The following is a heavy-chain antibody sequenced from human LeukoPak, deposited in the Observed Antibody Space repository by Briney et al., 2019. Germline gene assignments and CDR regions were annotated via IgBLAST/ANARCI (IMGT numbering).Heavy chain of an antibody. CDR3: VKDRTGTYTLDY. CDR1: GFTFSNYA. D-gene: IGHD3-10*01. Sequence: GGSLRLSCAATGFTFSNYAIHWGRQAPGKGLEWAAFISDDGSRQHYADSVKGRFTISRDNSKNTLNLQMNSLRAEDTAVYYCVKDRTGTYTLDYWGQGTLVTVSS. J-gene: IGHJ4*02. V-gene: IGHV3-30-3*01. CDR2: ISDDGSRQ.